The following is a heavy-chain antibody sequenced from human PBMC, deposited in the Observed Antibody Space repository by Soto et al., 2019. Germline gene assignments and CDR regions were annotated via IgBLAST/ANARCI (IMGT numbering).Heavy chain of an antibody. CDR1: GYTFTGYY. J-gene: IGHJ4*02. CDR2: INPNSGGT. CDR3: ARGDDIVATIGIGY. D-gene: IGHD5-12*01. Sequence: ASVKVSCKASGYTFTGYYMHWVRQAPGQGLEWMGWINPNSGGTNYAQKFQGWVTMTRDTSISTAYMELSRLRSDDTAVYYCARGDDIVATIGIGYWGQGTLVTVPQ. V-gene: IGHV1-2*04.